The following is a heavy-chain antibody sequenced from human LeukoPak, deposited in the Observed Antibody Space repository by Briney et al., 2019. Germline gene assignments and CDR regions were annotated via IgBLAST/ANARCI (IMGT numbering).Heavy chain of an antibody. J-gene: IGHJ2*01. Sequence: GGSLRLSCAASGFTFSSYTMNWVRQAPGKGLAWRSSINSSGTYIYSADSPKGRFTISRDNVKNSLYLQMSSLRAEDTAVYHCAGDEVMVASSPSHWFFALWGRGTLVTVSS. D-gene: IGHD2-15*01. CDR1: GFTFSSYT. CDR3: AGDEVMVASSPSHWFFAL. V-gene: IGHV3-21*01. CDR2: INSSGTYI.